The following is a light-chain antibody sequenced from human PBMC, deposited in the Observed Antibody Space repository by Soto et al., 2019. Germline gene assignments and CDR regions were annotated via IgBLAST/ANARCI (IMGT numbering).Light chain of an antibody. CDR3: SSYRSSTTFV. CDR1: SSDVGAYNY. Sequence: QSALTQPASVSGSPGQSITISCTGTSSDVGAYNYVSWYQQYPGRAPKVIIFEVRKRPSGVSTRFSGSKSGDTASLTISGLQAEDEADYYCSSYRSSTTFVFGTGTKLTAL. V-gene: IGLV2-14*01. J-gene: IGLJ1*01. CDR2: EVR.